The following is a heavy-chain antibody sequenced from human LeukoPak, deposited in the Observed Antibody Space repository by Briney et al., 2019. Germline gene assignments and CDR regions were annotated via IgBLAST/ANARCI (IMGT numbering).Heavy chain of an antibody. Sequence: GGSLRLSCAASGFTFSSDAMSWVRQAPGKGLEWVSAISGSGGSTYYADSVKGRFTISRDNSKNTLYLQMNSLRAEDTAVYYCAKLFSGSYFGDYWGQGTLVTVSS. CDR3: AKLFSGSYFGDY. CDR2: ISGSGGST. V-gene: IGHV3-23*01. CDR1: GFTFSSDA. J-gene: IGHJ4*02. D-gene: IGHD1-26*01.